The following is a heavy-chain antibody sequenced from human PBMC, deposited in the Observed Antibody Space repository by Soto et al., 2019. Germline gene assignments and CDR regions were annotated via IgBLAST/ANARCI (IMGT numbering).Heavy chain of an antibody. CDR3: AKTYVVAGSNYDFWSGYCGTHNFDY. V-gene: IGHV3-23*01. CDR2: ISGSGGST. D-gene: IGHD3-3*01. J-gene: IGHJ4*02. CDR1: GFTFSSYA. Sequence: GGSLRLSCAASGFTFSSYAMSWVRQAPGKGLEWVSAISGSGGSTYYADSVKGRFTISRDNSKNTLYLQMNSLRAEDTAVYYCAKTYVVAGSNYDFWSGYCGTHNFDYWGQGTLVTVSS.